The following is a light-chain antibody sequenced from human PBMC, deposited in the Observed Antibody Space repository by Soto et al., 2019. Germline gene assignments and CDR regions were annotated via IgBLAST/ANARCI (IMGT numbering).Light chain of an antibody. CDR2: DAS. CDR3: QQYDNLPRYT. Sequence: DLQMTQSPSSLSASVGDRVTITCQASQDISTYLNWYQQKPGKAPKLLIYDASNLKTGVPSRFSGSGSATDFTFTISSLQPEDIATYYCQQYDNLPRYTFGQGTKVEIK. J-gene: IGKJ2*01. V-gene: IGKV1-33*01. CDR1: QDISTY.